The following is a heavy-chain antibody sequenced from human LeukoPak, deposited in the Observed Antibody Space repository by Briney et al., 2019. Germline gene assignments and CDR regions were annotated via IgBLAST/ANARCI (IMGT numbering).Heavy chain of an antibody. CDR2: ISAYNGNT. CDR1: GYTFTSYG. J-gene: IGHJ4*02. CDR3: ARDGGYCTNGVCEFDY. Sequence: ASVTVSCKASGYTFTSYGISWVRQAPGQGLEWMGWISAYNGNTNYAQKLQGRVTMTTDTSTSTAYMELRSLRSDDTAVYYCARDGGYCTNGVCEFDYWGQGTPVTVSS. V-gene: IGHV1-18*01. D-gene: IGHD2-8*01.